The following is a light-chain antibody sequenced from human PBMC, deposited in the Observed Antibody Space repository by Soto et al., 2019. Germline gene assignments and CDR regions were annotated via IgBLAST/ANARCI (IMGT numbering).Light chain of an antibody. CDR3: QQYGSLVT. CDR2: GTS. Sequence: EIVWTQSPGTLSLSPGERATLSCRASQSVSSSYLAWYQHKPGRSPRLLIDGTSSRATGIPDRFSGSGSGTDFTLTIRRLEPEDLAVYYCQQYGSLVTFGQGTKVEI. V-gene: IGKV3-20*01. J-gene: IGKJ1*01. CDR1: QSVSSSY.